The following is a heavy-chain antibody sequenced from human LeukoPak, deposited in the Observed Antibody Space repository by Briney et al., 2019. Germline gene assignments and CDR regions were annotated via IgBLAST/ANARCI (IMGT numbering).Heavy chain of an antibody. D-gene: IGHD6-6*01. Sequence: SETLSLTCAVSGGSISSGGYSWSWIRQPPGKGLEWIGYIYHSGSTYYNPSLKSRVTVSVDRSKNQFSLKLSSVTAADTAVYYCARLGVVAARPRWFDPWGQGTLVTVSP. CDR2: IYHSGST. J-gene: IGHJ5*02. CDR1: GGSISSGGYS. CDR3: ARLGVVAARPRWFDP. V-gene: IGHV4-30-2*01.